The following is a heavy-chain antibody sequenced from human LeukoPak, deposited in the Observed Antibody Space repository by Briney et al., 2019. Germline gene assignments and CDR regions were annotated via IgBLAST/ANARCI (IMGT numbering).Heavy chain of an antibody. D-gene: IGHD4-23*01. Sequence: SETLSLTCAVYGGSFSSYYWSWIRQPPGKGLEWIGEINHSGSANYNPSLKSRVTISVDTSKNQFSLKLTSVTAADTAVYYCARDYGGYGMDVWGQGTTVTVSS. CDR2: INHSGSA. J-gene: IGHJ6*02. V-gene: IGHV4-34*01. CDR1: GGSFSSYY. CDR3: ARDYGGYGMDV.